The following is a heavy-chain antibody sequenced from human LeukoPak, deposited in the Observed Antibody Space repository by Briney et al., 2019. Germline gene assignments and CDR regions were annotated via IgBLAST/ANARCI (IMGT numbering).Heavy chain of an antibody. CDR1: GGTFSSYA. Sequence: SVKVSCKASGGTFSSYAMSWVRQAPGQGLEWMGGIIPIFGTANYAQKFQGRVTITADESTSTAYMELSSLRSEDTAVYYCARGPIVVVVAATRYYYMDVWGKGTTVTVS. V-gene: IGHV1-69*01. CDR2: IIPIFGTA. CDR3: ARGPIVVVVAATRYYYMDV. J-gene: IGHJ6*03. D-gene: IGHD2-15*01.